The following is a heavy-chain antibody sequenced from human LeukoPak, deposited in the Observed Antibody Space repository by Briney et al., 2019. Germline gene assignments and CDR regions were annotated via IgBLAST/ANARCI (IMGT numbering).Heavy chain of an antibody. CDR2: IYYSGST. CDR1: GSSISSGYY. D-gene: IGHD2-2*01. V-gene: IGHV4-38-2*01. CDR3: GRQADCSSTSCYDY. J-gene: IGHJ4*02. Sequence: PSETLSLTCAVSGSSISSGYYWGWIRQPPGKGLGWIGSIYYSGSTYYNPSLKSRVTISVDTSKNQFSLKLSSVTAADTAVYYCGRQADCSSTSCYDYWGQGTLVTVSS.